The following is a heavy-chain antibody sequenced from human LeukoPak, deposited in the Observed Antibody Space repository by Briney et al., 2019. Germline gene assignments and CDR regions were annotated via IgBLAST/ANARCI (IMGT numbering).Heavy chain of an antibody. Sequence: GESLKISCKGSGYSFTSYWIGWVRQMLGKGLEWMGIIYPGDSDTRYSPSFQGQVTISADKSISTAYLQWSSLKASDTAMYYCARVLLWFGEFNAFDIWGQGTMVTVSS. CDR3: ARVLLWFGEFNAFDI. V-gene: IGHV5-51*01. CDR2: IYPGDSDT. J-gene: IGHJ3*02. D-gene: IGHD3-10*01. CDR1: GYSFTSYW.